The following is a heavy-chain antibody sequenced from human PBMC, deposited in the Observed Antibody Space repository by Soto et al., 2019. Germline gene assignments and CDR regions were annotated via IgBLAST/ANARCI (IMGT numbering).Heavy chain of an antibody. D-gene: IGHD2-2*01. CDR1: GFTFSSYA. Sequence: GGSLRLSCAASGFTFSSYAMSWVRQAPGKGLEWVSAISGSGGSTYYADSVKGRFSISRDNSKNTLYLQMNSLRAEDTAVYYCARDNWYIVLVQPAPFFDYWGQGILVTVS. CDR3: ARDNWYIVLVQPAPFFDY. CDR2: ISGSGGST. J-gene: IGHJ4*02. V-gene: IGHV3-23*01.